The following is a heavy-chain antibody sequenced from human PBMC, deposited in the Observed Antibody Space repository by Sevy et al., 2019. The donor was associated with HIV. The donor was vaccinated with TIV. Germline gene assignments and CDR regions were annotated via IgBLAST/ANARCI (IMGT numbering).Heavy chain of an antibody. CDR1: GGSFSGYY. V-gene: IGHV4-34*01. CDR2: INHSGST. J-gene: IGHJ6*02. CDR3: VRHLIVVVPAAIKSDGMDV. D-gene: IGHD2-2*01. Sequence: SETLSLTCAVYGGSFSGYYWSWIRQPPGKGLEWIGEINHSGSTNYNPSLKSRVTISVDTSKNQFSLKLSSVTAADTAVYYCVRHLIVVVPAAIKSDGMDVWGQGTTVTVSS.